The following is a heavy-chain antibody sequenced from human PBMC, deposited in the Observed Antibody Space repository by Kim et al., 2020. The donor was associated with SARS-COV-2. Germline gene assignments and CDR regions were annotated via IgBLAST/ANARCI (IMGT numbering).Heavy chain of an antibody. V-gene: IGHV3-48*04. J-gene: IGHJ4*02. D-gene: IGHD6-13*01. CDR2: TI. Sequence: TIYYADSEKGRYTISRDSAKNSLYLQMNSLRAEDKAVYYCASLAAAITDYWGQGTLVTVSS. CDR3: ASLAAAITDY.